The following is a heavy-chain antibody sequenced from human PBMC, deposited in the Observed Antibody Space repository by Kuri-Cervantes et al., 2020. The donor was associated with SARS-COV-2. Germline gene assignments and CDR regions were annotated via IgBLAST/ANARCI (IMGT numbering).Heavy chain of an antibody. CDR2: ISYDETYK. Sequence: GGSLKISCAASGFTFSSYEMSWVRQAPGKGLEWVALISYDETYKYCADSVEGRFTISRDNSENTLYLQMNSLRAEDTAMYYCAAERYEWLAYAYYFDLWGQGALVTVSS. J-gene: IGHJ4*02. CDR3: AAERYEWLAYAYYFDL. D-gene: IGHD6-19*01. CDR1: GFTFSSYE. V-gene: IGHV3-30*03.